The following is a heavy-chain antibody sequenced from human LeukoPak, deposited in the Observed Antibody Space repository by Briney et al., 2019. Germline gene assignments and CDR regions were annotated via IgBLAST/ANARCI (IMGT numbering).Heavy chain of an antibody. CDR1: GYTFTSYG. J-gene: IGHJ5*02. D-gene: IGHD3-9*01. Sequence: ASVKVSCKASGYTFTSYGISWVRQAPGQGLEWMGWISAYNGNTNYAQKLQGRVTMTTDTSTSTAYMELSSLRSEDTAVYYCASILRYFDWLSNNWFDPWGQGTLVTVSS. V-gene: IGHV1-18*01. CDR3: ASILRYFDWLSNNWFDP. CDR2: ISAYNGNT.